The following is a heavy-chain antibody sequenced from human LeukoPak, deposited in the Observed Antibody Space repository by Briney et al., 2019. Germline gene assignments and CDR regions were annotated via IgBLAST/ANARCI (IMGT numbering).Heavy chain of an antibody. J-gene: IGHJ4*02. D-gene: IGHD4-11*01. CDR3: ARSVPDYTRFDY. CDR2: IYDDNT. V-gene: IGHV3-23*01. Sequence: GGSLRLSCAASGFTVSAHAMAWVRQAPGKGLEWVSTIYDDNTYYADSVKGRFAISTDNSKKTVYLQMNSLRAEDTALYYCARSVPDYTRFDYWGQGALVTVSS. CDR1: GFTVSAHA.